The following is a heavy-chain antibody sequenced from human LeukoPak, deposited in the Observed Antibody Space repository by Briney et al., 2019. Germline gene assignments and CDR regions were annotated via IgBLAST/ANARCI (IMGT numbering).Heavy chain of an antibody. CDR1: GFTFSSYG. CDR2: ISSSSSYT. Sequence: PGGSLRLSCVASGFTFSSYGMHWVRQAPGKGLEWVSYISSSSSYTNYADSVKGRFTISRDNAKNSLYLQMNSLRAEDTAVYYCARVVGATTGYYFDYWGQGTLVTVSS. CDR3: ARVVGATTGYYFDY. D-gene: IGHD1-26*01. J-gene: IGHJ4*02. V-gene: IGHV3-21*05.